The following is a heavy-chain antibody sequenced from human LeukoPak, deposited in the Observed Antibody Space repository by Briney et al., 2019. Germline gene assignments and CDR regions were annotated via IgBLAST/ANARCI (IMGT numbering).Heavy chain of an antibody. J-gene: IGHJ5*02. D-gene: IGHD6-6*01. CDR2: IYHSGST. V-gene: IGHV4-38-2*02. Sequence: PSETLSLTCTVSGYSISSGYYWGWIRPPPGKGLEWIGSIYHSGSTHYNPSLKSRVTISVDTSKNQFSLKLSSVTAADTAVYYCARGSIAARHWFDHWGQGTLVTVSS. CDR3: ARGSIAARHWFDH. CDR1: GYSISSGYY.